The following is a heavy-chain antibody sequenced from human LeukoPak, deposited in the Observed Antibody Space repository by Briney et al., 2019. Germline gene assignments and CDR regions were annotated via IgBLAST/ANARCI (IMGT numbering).Heavy chain of an antibody. CDR2: IIPIFGTA. V-gene: IGHV1-69*06. CDR3: ARDWGSTPAAMPAYHNYMDV. Sequence: ASVKVSCKASGGTFGSYAISWVRQAPGQGLEWMGGIIPIFGTANYAQKFQGRVTITADKSTSTAYMELSSLRSEDTAVYYCARDWGSTPAAMPAYHNYMDVWGKGTTVTISS. J-gene: IGHJ6*03. D-gene: IGHD2-2*01. CDR1: GGTFGSYA.